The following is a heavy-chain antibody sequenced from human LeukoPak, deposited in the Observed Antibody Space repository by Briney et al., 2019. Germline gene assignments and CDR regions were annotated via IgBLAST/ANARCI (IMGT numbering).Heavy chain of an antibody. J-gene: IGHJ4*02. CDR1: GFTYSDDW. Sequence: QSGGSLRLSCVASGFTYSDDWMHWVRQAPGKGLVWVSRINGDGSFTTYADSVKGRFTISRDNAKSTLFLQMNSLRVEDTAVYFCARRYYERDAHDRHFDSWGQGTLVTVSS. CDR2: INGDGSFT. D-gene: IGHD3-22*01. CDR3: ARRYYERDAHDRHFDS. V-gene: IGHV3-74*01.